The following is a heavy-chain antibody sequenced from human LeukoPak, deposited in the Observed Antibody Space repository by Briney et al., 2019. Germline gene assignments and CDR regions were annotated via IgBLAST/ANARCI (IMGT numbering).Heavy chain of an antibody. Sequence: GESLKISCKGSGYSFSNYWIGWVRQMPGKGLEWMGIVYPGDSDTKYSPSFQGQVTISADKSISTAYLQWSSLKASDTAMYYCARVEGFGELFFDYWGQGTLVTVSS. CDR3: ARVEGFGELFFDY. CDR2: VYPGDSDT. D-gene: IGHD3-10*01. J-gene: IGHJ4*02. CDR1: GYSFSNYW. V-gene: IGHV5-51*01.